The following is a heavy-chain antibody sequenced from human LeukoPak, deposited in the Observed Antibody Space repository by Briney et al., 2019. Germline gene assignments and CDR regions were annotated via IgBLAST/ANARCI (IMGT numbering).Heavy chain of an antibody. J-gene: IGHJ4*02. V-gene: IGHV3-74*01. D-gene: IGHD6-19*01. CDR2: ISTDGSSN. Sequence: PGGSLRLSCAASGFTFSGYWMHWVRQAPGKGLVWVSRISTDGSSNTYADSVKGRFTISRDNAKNTLYLQMNSPRAEDTAVYYCARGRLTSSWYYFDYWGQGTLVTVSS. CDR3: ARGRLTSSWYYFDY. CDR1: GFTFSGYW.